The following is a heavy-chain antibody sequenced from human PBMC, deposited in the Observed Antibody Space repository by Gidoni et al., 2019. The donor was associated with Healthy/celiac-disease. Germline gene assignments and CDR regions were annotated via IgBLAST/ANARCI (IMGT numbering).Heavy chain of an antibody. D-gene: IGHD6-13*01. CDR3: ARDVAAGPPTILGLISYFDY. Sequence: GFTFSSYGMHWVRQAPGKGLEWVAVIWYDGSNKYYADSVKGRFTISRDNSKNTLYLQMNSLRAEDTAVYYCARDVAAGPPTILGLISYFDYWGQGTLVTVSS. V-gene: IGHV3-33*01. CDR2: IWYDGSNK. CDR1: GFTFSSYG. J-gene: IGHJ4*02.